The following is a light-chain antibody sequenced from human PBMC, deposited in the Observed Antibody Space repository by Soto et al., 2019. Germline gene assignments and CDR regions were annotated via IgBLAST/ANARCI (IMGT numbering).Light chain of an antibody. CDR2: EVT. Sequence: QSALTQPPSASGSPGQSAAISCTGTSSDVGGNNYVSWYQQHPGKAPKLMVYEVTKRPAGVPDRFSGSKSGNTASLTVSGLQAEDEADYYCSSYAGSNNVIFGGGTQLTVL. CDR1: SSDVGGNNY. J-gene: IGLJ2*01. CDR3: SSYAGSNNVI. V-gene: IGLV2-8*01.